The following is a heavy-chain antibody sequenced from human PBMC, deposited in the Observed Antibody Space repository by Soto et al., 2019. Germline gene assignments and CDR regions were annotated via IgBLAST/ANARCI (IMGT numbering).Heavy chain of an antibody. J-gene: IGHJ6*02. CDR3: ARAVTWGLDV. V-gene: IGHV3-48*02. CDR2: ISRSSTGI. D-gene: IGHD3-10*01. Sequence: EVQLVESGGGLVQPGGSLRLSCAASGLTFSLYSMSWVRQAPGKGLEWVSYISRSSTGIHYADSVKGRFTISRDDATNSMLLQMNSLRDGDTAVYYCARAVTWGLDVWGQGTTVSISS. CDR1: GLTFSLYS.